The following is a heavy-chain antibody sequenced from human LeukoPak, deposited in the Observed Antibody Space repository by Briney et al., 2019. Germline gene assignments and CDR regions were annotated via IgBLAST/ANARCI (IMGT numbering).Heavy chain of an antibody. CDR3: ATNTAMLDY. J-gene: IGHJ4*02. V-gene: IGHV3-48*04. CDR1: GFTFSSYS. D-gene: IGHD5-18*01. CDR2: ISSSSSTI. Sequence: GGSLRLSCAASGFTFSSYSMNWVRQAPGKGLEWVSYISSSSSTIYYADSVKGRFTISRDNAKNTLYLQMNSLRVEDTAVYFCATNTAMLDYWGQGTLVTVSS.